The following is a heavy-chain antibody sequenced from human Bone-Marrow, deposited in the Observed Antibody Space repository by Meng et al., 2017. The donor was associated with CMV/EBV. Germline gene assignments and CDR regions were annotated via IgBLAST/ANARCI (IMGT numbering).Heavy chain of an antibody. J-gene: IGHJ5*02. D-gene: IGHD3-3*01. CDR1: GYTFTSYD. CDR3: ARGPHYDFWSGYFGDWFDP. Sequence: ASVKVSCKASGYTFTSYDINWVRQATGQGLEWMGWMNPNSGNTGYAQKFQGRVTITRNTSISTAYMELSSLRSEDTAVYYCARGPHYDFWSGYFGDWFDPWGQGTLVTV. V-gene: IGHV1-8*03. CDR2: MNPNSGNT.